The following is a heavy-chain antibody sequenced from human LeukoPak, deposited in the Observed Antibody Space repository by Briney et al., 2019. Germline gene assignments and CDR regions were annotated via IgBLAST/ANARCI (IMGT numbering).Heavy chain of an antibody. J-gene: IGHJ4*02. CDR1: GFSISGTY. D-gene: IGHD3-9*01. V-gene: IGHV3-66*01. CDR3: ARDFVNYFENTGYFPFDL. Sequence: PGGSLRLSCEAAGFSISGTYMSWVRQPAGRGLEWVGVIYGGGSSYSADSVRGRFIISRDDSKNTVSLQMNNLRLDDTALYFCARDFVNYFENTGYFPFDLWGQGTRVTVSS. CDR2: IYGGGSS.